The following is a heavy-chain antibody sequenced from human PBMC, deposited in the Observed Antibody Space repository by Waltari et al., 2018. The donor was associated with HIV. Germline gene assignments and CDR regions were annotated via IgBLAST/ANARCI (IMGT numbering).Heavy chain of an antibody. CDR1: GGSLGTYY. V-gene: IGHV4-34*02. J-gene: IGHJ6*02. CDR2: INPSGGT. CDR3: AGIVHRASYSMDV. Sequence: QVQLQQWGAGLLKPSETLSVTCTVSGGSLGTYYWNWVRHFPGKGLEWIGEINPSGGTTDKPSLKGRVTTSRDWSKNLFSLELTSVTAADTALYYCAGIVHRASYSMDVWGQGTTVTVSS. D-gene: IGHD2-21*01.